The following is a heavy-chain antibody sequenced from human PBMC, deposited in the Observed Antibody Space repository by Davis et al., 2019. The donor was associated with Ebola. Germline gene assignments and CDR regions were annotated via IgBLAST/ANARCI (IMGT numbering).Heavy chain of an antibody. CDR2: IYWNDDK. Sequence: SGPTLVKPTQTLTLTCTFSGFSLSTSGVGVGWIRQPPGKALEWLALIYWNDDKRYSPSLKSRLTITKDTSKNQVVLTMTNMDPVDTATYYCAHRLGYCSGGSCYTAGFGYWGQGTLVTVSS. V-gene: IGHV2-5*01. CDR1: GFSLSTSGVG. J-gene: IGHJ4*02. D-gene: IGHD2-15*01. CDR3: AHRLGYCSGGSCYTAGFGY.